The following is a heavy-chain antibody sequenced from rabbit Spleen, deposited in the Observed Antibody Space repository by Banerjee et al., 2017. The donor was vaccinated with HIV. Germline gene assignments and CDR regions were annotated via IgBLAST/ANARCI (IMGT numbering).Heavy chain of an antibody. CDR2: IYTSSGRT. CDR3: ARDGAGGSYFAL. Sequence: QEQLVESGGGLVQPEGSLTLTCTASGFSFSSSYYMCWVRQAPGKGLEWIGCIYTSSGRTYYASWAKGRFTISRENAQNTVFLQVTSLTAADTATYFCARDGAGGSYFALWGQGTLVTVS. V-gene: IGHV1S45*01. D-gene: IGHD8-1*01. CDR1: GFSFSSSYY. J-gene: IGHJ3*01.